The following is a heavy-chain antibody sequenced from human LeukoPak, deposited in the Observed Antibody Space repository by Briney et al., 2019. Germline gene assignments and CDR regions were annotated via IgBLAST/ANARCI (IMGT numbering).Heavy chain of an antibody. V-gene: IGHV3-9*01. CDR1: GFTFDDYA. CDR2: ISWNSGSI. J-gene: IGHJ6*03. Sequence: GGSLRLSCAASGFTFDDYAMHWVRQAPGKGLEWVSGISWNSGSIGYADSVKGRFTISRDNAKNSLYLQMNSLRAEDTAVYYCARDHGVRPQGSDYYYYYMDVWGKGTTVTVSS. CDR3: ARDHGVRPQGSDYYYYYMDV. D-gene: IGHD2-8*01.